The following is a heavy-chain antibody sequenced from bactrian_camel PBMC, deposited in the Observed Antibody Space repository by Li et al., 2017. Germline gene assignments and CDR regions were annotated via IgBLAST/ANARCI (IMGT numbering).Heavy chain of an antibody. CDR2: INPSGSTT. Sequence: HVQLVESGGGSVRAGGSLLLSCAASGFTLSADWIFWIRQAPGKGLDWVSHINPSGSTTYYADSAKGRFTISRDNDKNTVYLQMNSLKSEETALYYCVPQSLEYWGQGTQVTVS. V-gene: IGHV3S1*01. CDR1: GFTLSADW. CDR3: VPQSLEY. J-gene: IGHJ4*01.